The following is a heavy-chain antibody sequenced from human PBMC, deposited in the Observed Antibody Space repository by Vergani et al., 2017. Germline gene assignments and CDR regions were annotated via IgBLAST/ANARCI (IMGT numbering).Heavy chain of an antibody. CDR3: ATPEVWYSSLSGLVY. J-gene: IGHJ4*02. CDR1: GYTFTSYY. CDR2: INPSGGST. V-gene: IGHV1-46*01. Sequence: QVQLVQSGAEVKKPGASVKVSCKASGYTFTSYYMHWVRQAPGQGLEWMGIINPSGGSTSYAQKFQGRVTMTEDTSTDTAYMELSSLRSEDTAVYYCATPEVWYSSLSGLVYWGQGTLVTVSS. D-gene: IGHD6-6*01.